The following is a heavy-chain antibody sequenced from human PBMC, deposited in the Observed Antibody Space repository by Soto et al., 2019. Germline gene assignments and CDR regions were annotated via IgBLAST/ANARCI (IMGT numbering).Heavy chain of an antibody. CDR3: ARRLFGSGWTLDS. CDR2: VYHTGST. Sequence: KTSETLSLTCALSGASITTYYWRWIRQAPGKGLEWIGNVYHTGSTDYNSSLRSRVTISVDTSKNQFSLNMNSVTAADTAVFYCARRLFGSGWTLDSWGQGALVTVSS. J-gene: IGHJ4*02. V-gene: IGHV4-59*13. D-gene: IGHD6-19*01. CDR1: GASITTYY.